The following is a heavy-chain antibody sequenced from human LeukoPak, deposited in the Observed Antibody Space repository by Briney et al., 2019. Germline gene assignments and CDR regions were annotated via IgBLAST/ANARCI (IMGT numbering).Heavy chain of an antibody. CDR3: VRTVVAAKTYYFDY. V-gene: IGHV3-53*01. D-gene: IGHD2-15*01. Sequence: PGGSLRLSCVVSGITVSSNYMTWVRQAPGKGLEWVSVLYPGGTTYFADSVKGRFTISRDNSKNTLYLQMNSLRPEDTALYYCVRTVVAAKTYYFDYWGRGTLVTVSS. J-gene: IGHJ4*01. CDR1: GITVSSNY. CDR2: LYPGGTT.